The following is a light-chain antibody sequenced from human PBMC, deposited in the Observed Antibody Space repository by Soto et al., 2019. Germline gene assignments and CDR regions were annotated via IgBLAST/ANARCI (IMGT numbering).Light chain of an antibody. J-gene: IGKJ2*01. CDR2: AAS. Sequence: DIQMTQSPSSLSASVGDRATITCRASQIVRSNLDWYQQKPGKVPELLIYAASTLQPGVPSRFRGSGSGTDFTLTVSSMQPEDFATYHCQQTFSRPYTFGQGTKLEIE. CDR1: QIVRSN. V-gene: IGKV1-39*01. CDR3: QQTFSRPYT.